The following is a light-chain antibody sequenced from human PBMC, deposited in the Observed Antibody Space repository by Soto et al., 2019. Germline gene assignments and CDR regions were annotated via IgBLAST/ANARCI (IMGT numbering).Light chain of an antibody. CDR2: AAS. CDR1: QSVSSY. V-gene: IGKV3-11*01. J-gene: IGKJ4*01. Sequence: EIVLTQSPATLSLSPGERATLSCRASQSVSSYLAWYQQKPGQAHRLLISAASNRATGIPARFSGSGSGTAFTLTISSLVPEDFAVYYCQQRSAWPLTFGGGPKVESK. CDR3: QQRSAWPLT.